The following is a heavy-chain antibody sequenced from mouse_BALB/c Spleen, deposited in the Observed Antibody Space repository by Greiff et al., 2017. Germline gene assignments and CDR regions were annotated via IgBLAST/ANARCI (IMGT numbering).Heavy chain of an antibody. V-gene: IGHV5-15*02. D-gene: IGHD1-2*01. J-gene: IGHJ2*01. CDR3: ARGLRPGIFDY. Sequence: EVQLVESGGGLVQPGGSRKLSCAASGFTFSDYGMAWVRQAPGKGPEWVAFISNLAYSIYYADTVTGRFTISRENAKNTLYLEMSSLRSEDTAMYYCARGLRPGIFDYWGQGTTLTVSS. CDR2: ISNLAYSI. CDR1: GFTFSDYG.